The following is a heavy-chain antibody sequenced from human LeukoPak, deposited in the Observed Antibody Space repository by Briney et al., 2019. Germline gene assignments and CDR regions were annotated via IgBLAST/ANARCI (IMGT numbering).Heavy chain of an antibody. CDR1: GFSLSSYS. D-gene: IGHD6-6*01. Sequence: GGSLRLSCAASGFSLSSYSVSWVRQTPGKRPEWVSGISGDGRTFYADSVKGRCTLSRDFSRSTLYQQMNGRRADDTALYFCAKERGVFGMAFFDFWGQGTLVTVSS. CDR3: AKERGVFGMAFFDF. V-gene: IGHV3-23*01. CDR2: ISGDGRT. J-gene: IGHJ4*02.